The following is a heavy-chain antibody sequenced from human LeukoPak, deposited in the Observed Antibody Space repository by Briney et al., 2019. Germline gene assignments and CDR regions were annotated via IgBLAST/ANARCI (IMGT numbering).Heavy chain of an antibody. CDR1: GFTFSSYW. CDR3: AKYGGNPRGYYYYYYMDV. J-gene: IGHJ6*03. Sequence: GGSLRLSCAASGFTFSSYWMSWVRQAPGKGLEWVSAISGSGGSTYYADSVKGRFTISRDNSKNTLYLQMNSLRAEDTAVYYCAKYGGNPRGYYYYYYMDVWGKGTTVTISS. D-gene: IGHD4-23*01. V-gene: IGHV3-23*01. CDR2: ISGSGGST.